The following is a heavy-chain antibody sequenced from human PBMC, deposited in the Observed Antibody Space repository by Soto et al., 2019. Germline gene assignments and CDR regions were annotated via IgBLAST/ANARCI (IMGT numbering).Heavy chain of an antibody. V-gene: IGHV3-11*01. CDR3: ARDWQTASYIGLDV. Sequence: PGGSLRLSCEASGFTFSTHYMSWVRQAPGKGLEWVSHISGSVDTIYYADSVKGRFTISRDNAKNSLYLQMNSLRAEDTAVYYCARDWQTASYIGLDVWGQGTRVTVSS. CDR1: GFTFSTHY. D-gene: IGHD4-4*01. CDR2: ISGSVDTI. J-gene: IGHJ6*02.